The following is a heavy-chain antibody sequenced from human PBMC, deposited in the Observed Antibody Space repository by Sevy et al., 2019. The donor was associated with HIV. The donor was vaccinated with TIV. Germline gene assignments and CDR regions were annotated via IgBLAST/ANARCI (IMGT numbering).Heavy chain of an antibody. CDR3: ARDGGLRYFDWLFDLGWFDP. D-gene: IGHD3-9*01. CDR1: GFTFSSYA. J-gene: IGHJ5*02. CDR2: ISYDGSNK. V-gene: IGHV3-30-3*01. Sequence: GGCLRLSCAASGFTFSSYAMHWVRQAPGKGLEWVAVISYDGSNKYYTDSVKGRFTISRDNSKNTLYLQMNSLRAEDTAVYYCARDGGLRYFDWLFDLGWFDPWGQGTLVTVSS.